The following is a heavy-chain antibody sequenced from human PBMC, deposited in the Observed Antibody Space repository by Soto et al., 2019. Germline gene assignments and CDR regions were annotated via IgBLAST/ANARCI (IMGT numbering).Heavy chain of an antibody. D-gene: IGHD3-16*01. Sequence: QVQLVEFGGGVVQPGRSLRLSCAASGFTCSPYGMHWVRQAPGKGLEWVARISSDGGDKDYADSVKGRFTISRDNSKNTLSLQMNSLRVEDMAVYYCARDGGGAKDYWGQGTLVTVSS. CDR3: ARDGGGAKDY. CDR2: ISSDGGDK. J-gene: IGHJ4*02. CDR1: GFTCSPYG. V-gene: IGHV3-30-3*01.